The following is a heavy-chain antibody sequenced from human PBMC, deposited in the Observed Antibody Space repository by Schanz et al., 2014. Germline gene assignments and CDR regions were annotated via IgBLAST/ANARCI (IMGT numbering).Heavy chain of an antibody. D-gene: IGHD6-19*01. J-gene: IGHJ4*02. CDR2: IIPSLGLA. V-gene: IGHV1-69*04. Sequence: VQLEQSGAEVKKPGSSVKVSCKASGGTFSSFGINWVRQAPGQGLEWMGRIIPSLGLAKYEQKFQGRVTMTTDTSTSTADMDLRSLRSDDTAVYYCARGGYSSGWYDRDIAHFDYWGQGTLVTVSS. CDR1: GGTFSSFG. CDR3: ARGGYSSGWYDRDIAHFDY.